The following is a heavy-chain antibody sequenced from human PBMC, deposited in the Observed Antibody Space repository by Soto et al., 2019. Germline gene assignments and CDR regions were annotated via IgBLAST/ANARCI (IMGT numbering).Heavy chain of an antibody. J-gene: IGHJ4*02. CDR2: ISAYNGNT. CDR3: ARFSYGDYVWGPWDY. Sequence: QVQLVQSGAEVKKPGASVKVSCKASGYTFTSYGISWVRQAPGQGLEWMGWISAYNGNTNYAQKLQGRVTMSTDTSTSTAYMELRSLRSDDTAVYYCARFSYGDYVWGPWDYWGQGTLVTVSS. CDR1: GYTFTSYG. D-gene: IGHD4-17*01. V-gene: IGHV1-18*01.